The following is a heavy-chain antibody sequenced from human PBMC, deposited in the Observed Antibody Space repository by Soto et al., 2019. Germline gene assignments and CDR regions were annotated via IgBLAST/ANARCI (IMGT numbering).Heavy chain of an antibody. J-gene: IGHJ4*02. D-gene: IGHD3-9*01. Sequence: QVQLQESGPGLVNPSQTLSLTCTVSGGSISSGGYYWSWIRQHPGKGLEWIGYIYYSGSTYYNPSLKSRVTISVDTSKNQFSLKLSSVTAADTAVYYCARTDDILTGGGLYFDYWGQGTLVTVSS. CDR1: GGSISSGGYY. CDR2: IYYSGST. CDR3: ARTDDILTGGGLYFDY. V-gene: IGHV4-31*03.